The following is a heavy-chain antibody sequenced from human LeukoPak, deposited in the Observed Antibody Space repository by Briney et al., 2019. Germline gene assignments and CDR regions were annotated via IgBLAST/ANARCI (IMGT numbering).Heavy chain of an antibody. J-gene: IGHJ3*02. Sequence: PSQTLSLTCTVSGGSISSGGYYWSWLRQHPGTGLEWIGYIYYSGSTYYNPSLKSRVTISVDTSKNQFSLKLSSVTAADTAVYYCARYREYYDILTGYAHDAFDIWGQGTMVTVSS. CDR2: IYYSGST. CDR3: ARYREYYDILTGYAHDAFDI. V-gene: IGHV4-31*03. D-gene: IGHD3-9*01. CDR1: GGSISSGGYY.